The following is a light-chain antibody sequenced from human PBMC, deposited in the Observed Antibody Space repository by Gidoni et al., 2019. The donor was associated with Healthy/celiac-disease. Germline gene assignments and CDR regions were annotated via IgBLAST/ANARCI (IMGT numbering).Light chain of an antibody. J-gene: IGKJ4*01. CDR2: AAS. CDR1: QGISSY. Sequence: DIQLTPSPSFLSASVGDRVTITCRASQGISSYLAWYQQKPGKAPKLLIYAASILQSGVPSRFSGSGSGTEFTLTISSLQPEDFATYYCQQLNSYPRTFGGGTKVEIK. V-gene: IGKV1-9*01. CDR3: QQLNSYPRT.